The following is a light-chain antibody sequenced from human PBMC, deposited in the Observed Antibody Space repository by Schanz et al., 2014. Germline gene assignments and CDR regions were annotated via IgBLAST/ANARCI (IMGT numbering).Light chain of an antibody. CDR1: QSVSSN. J-gene: IGKJ3*01. CDR2: RAS. Sequence: EIVMTQPPATLSVSPGERATLSCRARQSVSSNLAWYQQKPGQAPRLLIYRASSRATGIPDRYSGSGSGTDFTLTISRLEPEDFAVYYWRQYGDSPLFTFGPGTKVD. CDR3: RQYGDSPLFT. V-gene: IGKV3-20*01.